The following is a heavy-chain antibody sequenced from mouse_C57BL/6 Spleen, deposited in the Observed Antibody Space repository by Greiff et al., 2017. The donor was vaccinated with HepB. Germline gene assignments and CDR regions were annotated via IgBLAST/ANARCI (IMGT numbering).Heavy chain of an antibody. CDR1: GFTFSSYG. V-gene: IGHV5-6*01. D-gene: IGHD3-2*01. CDR3: ARQRRQGAYLDY. J-gene: IGHJ2*01. Sequence: EVHLVESGGDLVKPGGSLKLSCAASGFTFSSYGMSWVRQTPDKRLEWVATISSGGSYTYYPDSVKGRFTISRDNAKNTLYLQMSSLKSEDTAMYYCARQRRQGAYLDYWGQGTTLTVSS. CDR2: ISSGGSYT.